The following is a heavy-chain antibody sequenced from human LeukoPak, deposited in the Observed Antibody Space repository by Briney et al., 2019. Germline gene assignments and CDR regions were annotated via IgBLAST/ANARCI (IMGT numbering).Heavy chain of an antibody. CDR3: ARLYSGSYYRFDY. CDR2: FYSGGTT. CDR1: GFTVSSNY. D-gene: IGHD1-26*01. J-gene: IGHJ4*02. V-gene: IGHV3-53*01. Sequence: GGSLRLSCAASGFTVSSNYMSWVRQAPGKGLEWVSVFYSGGTTYYADSVKGRFTISRDSSKNTVFLQMNSLRAEDTAVYYCARLYSGSYYRFDYWGQGTLVTVSS.